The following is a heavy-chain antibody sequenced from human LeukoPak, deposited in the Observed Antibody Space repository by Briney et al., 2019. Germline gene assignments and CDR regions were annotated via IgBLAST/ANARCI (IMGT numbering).Heavy chain of an antibody. D-gene: IGHD3-10*01. CDR2: NKADSGDR. V-gene: IGHV1-2*02. Sequence: ASVKVSCKASGYTFSTYYIHWVRQAPGQGLEWMGWNKADSGDRKYAQKFQDRVTMTTDRPISTVYMEVSSLRSDDTAAFYCATSIAQWYGAWGQGTLVTVSS. CDR3: ATSIAQWYGA. CDR1: GYTFSTYY. J-gene: IGHJ4*02.